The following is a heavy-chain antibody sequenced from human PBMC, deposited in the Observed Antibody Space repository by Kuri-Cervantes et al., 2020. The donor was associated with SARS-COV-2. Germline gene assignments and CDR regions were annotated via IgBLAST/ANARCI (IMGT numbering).Heavy chain of an antibody. J-gene: IGHJ4*02. D-gene: IGHD5-24*01. Sequence: GESLKISCAASGFTFSNAWMSWVRQAPGKGLEWVGRIKSETDGGTTDYAAPVKGRFTISRDDPKNTLYLQMNSLKTEDTAVYYCTTIRRDGYSYWGQGTLVTVSS. CDR3: TTIRRDGYSY. CDR1: GFTFSNAW. CDR2: IKSETDGGTT. V-gene: IGHV3-15*01.